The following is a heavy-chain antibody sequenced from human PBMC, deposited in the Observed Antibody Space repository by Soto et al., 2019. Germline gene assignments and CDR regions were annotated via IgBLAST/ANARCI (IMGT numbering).Heavy chain of an antibody. CDR1: GGSISSGGYY. Sequence: QVQLQESGPGLVKPSQTLSLTCTVSGGSISSGGYYWSWIRQHPGKGLEWIGYIYYSGSTYYNPSLKSRVTISVDTSKTQFSLKLSSVTAADTAVYYCARSRYYYDFDAFDIWGQGTMVTVSS. CDR3: ARSRYYYDFDAFDI. CDR2: IYYSGST. J-gene: IGHJ3*02. V-gene: IGHV4-31*03. D-gene: IGHD3-22*01.